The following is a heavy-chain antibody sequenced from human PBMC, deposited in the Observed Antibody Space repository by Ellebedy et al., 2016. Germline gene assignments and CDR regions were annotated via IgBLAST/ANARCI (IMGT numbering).Heavy chain of an antibody. D-gene: IGHD5-18*01. V-gene: IGHV1-69*13. CDR3: ARALYSYGYDNYLYMDV. CDR1: GGTFSSYA. Sequence: SVKVSXXAVGGTFSSYAISWVRQAPGQGLEWMGGIILISGTTSYAQKFQGRVTITAVESTRTVYMELRSLRSEDTAVYYCARALYSYGYDNYLYMDVWGEGTTVTIFS. J-gene: IGHJ6*03. CDR2: IILISGTT.